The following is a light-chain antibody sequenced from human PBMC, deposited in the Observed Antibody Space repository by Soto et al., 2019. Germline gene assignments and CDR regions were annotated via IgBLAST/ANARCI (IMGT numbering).Light chain of an antibody. CDR2: EVS. V-gene: IGLV2-14*01. CDR1: SSDVGGYNY. CDR3: SSYTSSSTSYV. Sequence: QSALTQPASVSVSPGQSITISCTGTSSDVGGYNYVSWYQQHPGKAPKLMIYEVSNRPSGVSNRFSGSKSGNTASLTISGLQAEDEADYYCSSYTSSSTSYVFGTGTKLTVL. J-gene: IGLJ1*01.